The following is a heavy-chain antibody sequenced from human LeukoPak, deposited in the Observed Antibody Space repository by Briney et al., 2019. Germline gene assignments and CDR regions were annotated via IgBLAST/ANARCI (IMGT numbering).Heavy chain of an antibody. V-gene: IGHV4-59*08. J-gene: IGHJ3*02. CDR2: IYYTGTR. CDR1: GVSISSHY. CDR3: ARQGIDAFGI. Sequence: SETLSLTCTVSGVSISSHYWSWIRQPPGKGPEWIAYIYYTGTRNYNPSLKSRVTISVDTSKNQISLRLSSVTAADTAVYYCARQGIDAFGIWGQGTLVTVSS.